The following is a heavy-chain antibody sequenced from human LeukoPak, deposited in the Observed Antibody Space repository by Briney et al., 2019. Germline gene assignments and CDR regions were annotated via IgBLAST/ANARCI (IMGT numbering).Heavy chain of an antibody. CDR2: INSDGSST. D-gene: IGHD2-2*01. J-gene: IGHJ4*02. CDR3: ALRYCTSTSCYPYLDY. V-gene: IGHV3-74*01. Sequence: GGSLRLSCAASGFTFNSYWMHWVRQAPGKGLVWVSRINSDGSSTNYADFVKGRFTTSRDNAKNTLYLQMNSLRAEDTAVYYCALRYCTSTSCYPYLDYWGQGTVVTVSS. CDR1: GFTFNSYW.